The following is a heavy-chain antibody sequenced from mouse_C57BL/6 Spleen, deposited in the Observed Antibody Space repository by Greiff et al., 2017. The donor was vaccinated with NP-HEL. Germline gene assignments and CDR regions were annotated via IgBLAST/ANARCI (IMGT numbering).Heavy chain of an antibody. CDR2: ISSGSSTI. Sequence: EVQGVESGGGLVKPGGSLKLSCAASGFTFSDYGMHWVRQAPETGLEWVAYISSGSSTIYYADTVKGRFTISRDNAKNTLFLQMTSLRSEDTAMYYCAEGDPAWFAYWGQGTLVTVSA. CDR1: GFTFSDYG. J-gene: IGHJ3*01. D-gene: IGHD3-3*01. V-gene: IGHV5-17*01. CDR3: AEGDPAWFAY.